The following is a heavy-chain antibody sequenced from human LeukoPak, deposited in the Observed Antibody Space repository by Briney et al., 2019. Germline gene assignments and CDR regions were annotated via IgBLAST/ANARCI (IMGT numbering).Heavy chain of an antibody. CDR2: IKSKSERGTT. Sequence: PGGSLRLSRAASGFTFSNGWMSWVRQAPGKGLEWVGRIKSKSERGTTDYAAPVKGRFTISRDGSTNTVYLHMNSLKTEDTAVYFCTSNLYCSTSSCYTLDNWGQGTLVAVSP. CDR1: GFTFSNGW. V-gene: IGHV3-15*01. D-gene: IGHD2-2*02. CDR3: TSNLYCSTSSCYTLDN. J-gene: IGHJ4*02.